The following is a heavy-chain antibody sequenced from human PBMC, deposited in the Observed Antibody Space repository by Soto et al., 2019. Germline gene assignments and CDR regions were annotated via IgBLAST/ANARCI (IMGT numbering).Heavy chain of an antibody. V-gene: IGHV1-69*01. Sequence: QVQLVQSGAEVKKPGSSVKVSCKASGGTFSSYAISWVRQAPGQGLDWMGGIIPIFGTANYAQKFKGRGKITAEESTSTAYLELSSLRSEDTAVYYCAGDLEWVPRSGLGWFDPWGQGTLVTVSS. CDR3: AGDLEWVPRSGLGWFDP. CDR2: IIPIFGTA. CDR1: GGTFSSYA. D-gene: IGHD3-3*01. J-gene: IGHJ5*02.